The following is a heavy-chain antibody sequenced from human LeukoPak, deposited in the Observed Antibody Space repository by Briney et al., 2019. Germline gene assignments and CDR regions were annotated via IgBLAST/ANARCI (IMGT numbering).Heavy chain of an antibody. CDR3: ASETTDDAFDI. CDR1: GFTFSSYW. Sequence: GGSLRLSCVASGFTFSSYWMSWVRQAPGKGLEWVANIKQEGSEKYYVDSVKGRFTISRDNSKNTLYLQMNSLRAEDTAVYYCASETTDDAFDIWGQGTMVTVSS. J-gene: IGHJ3*02. V-gene: IGHV3-7*04. D-gene: IGHD4-17*01. CDR2: IKQEGSEK.